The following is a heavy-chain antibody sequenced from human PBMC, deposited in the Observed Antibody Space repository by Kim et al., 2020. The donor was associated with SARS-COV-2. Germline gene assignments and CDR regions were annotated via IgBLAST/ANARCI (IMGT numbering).Heavy chain of an antibody. J-gene: IGHJ4*02. Sequence: GGSLRLSCAASGFTFSSYWMHWVRQAPGKGLEWVADIKQDGSEKYYVDSVKGRFTISRDNAKSSLYLQMNSLRAEDTAIYYCARAFRTLPWLWGQGTLVTVSS. CDR2: IKQDGSEK. CDR1: GFTFSSYW. CDR3: ARAFRTLPWL. V-gene: IGHV3-7*01. D-gene: IGHD5-12*01.